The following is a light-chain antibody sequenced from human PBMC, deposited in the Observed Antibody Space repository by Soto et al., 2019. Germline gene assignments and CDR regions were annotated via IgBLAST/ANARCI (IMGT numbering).Light chain of an antibody. CDR3: QQYGSSPWT. V-gene: IGKV3-20*01. CDR1: QSVSSSY. CDR2: GAS. Sequence: EIVLTQSPGTLSLSPGERATLSCRASQSVSSSYLARYQQKPGQAPRPLIYGASSRAIGIPDRFSGSGSGTDFTLTISRLEPEDFAVYYCQQYGSSPWTFGQGTRWIS. J-gene: IGKJ1*01.